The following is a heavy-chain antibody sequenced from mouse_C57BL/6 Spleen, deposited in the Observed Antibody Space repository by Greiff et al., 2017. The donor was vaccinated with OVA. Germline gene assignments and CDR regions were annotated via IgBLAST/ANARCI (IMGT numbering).Heavy chain of an antibody. J-gene: IGHJ3*01. D-gene: IGHD2-12*01. V-gene: IGHV1-26*01. CDR2: INPNNGGT. CDR1: GYTFTDYY. Sequence: EVQLQQSGPELVKPGASVKISCKASGYTFTDYYMNWVKQSHGKSLEWIGDINPNNGGTSYNQKFKGKATLTVDKSSSTAYMELRSLTSEDSAVYYCARREPYENWFAYWGQGTLVTVSA. CDR3: ARREPYENWFAY.